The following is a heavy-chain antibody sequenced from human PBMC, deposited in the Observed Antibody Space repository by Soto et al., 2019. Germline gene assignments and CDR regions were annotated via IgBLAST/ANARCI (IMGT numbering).Heavy chain of an antibody. D-gene: IGHD3-10*01. CDR2: IYYSEST. CDR3: ERGRMVRGVTFDY. J-gene: IGHJ4*02. Sequence: SETLSLTCTVSGGSISSYYWSWIRQPPGKGLEWIGYIYYSESTNYNPSLKSRVTISVDTPKNQFSLKLSSVTAADTAVYYCERGRMVRGVTFDYWGQGTLVTVSS. V-gene: IGHV4-59*01. CDR1: GGSISSYY.